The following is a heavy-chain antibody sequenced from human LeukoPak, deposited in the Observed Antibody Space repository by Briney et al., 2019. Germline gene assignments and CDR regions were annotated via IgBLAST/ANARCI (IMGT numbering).Heavy chain of an antibody. CDR3: ARHRGSSSLFDY. D-gene: IGHD6-6*01. J-gene: IGHJ4*02. CDR2: INYSGQT. V-gene: IGHV4-39*01. Sequence: SETLSLTCSVSGDSITSSGYFWGWIRQPPGKGLEWIGIINYSGQTFYNPSLKSRVTTSVDTSKNQFSVRLTSVTAADTAVYYCARHRGSSSLFDYWGQGTLVTVSS. CDR1: GDSITSSGYF.